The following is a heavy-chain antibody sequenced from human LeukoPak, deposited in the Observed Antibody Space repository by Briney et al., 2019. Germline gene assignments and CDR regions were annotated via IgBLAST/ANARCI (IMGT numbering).Heavy chain of an antibody. CDR2: IRYDGSNK. CDR1: GFTFSSYG. CDR3: AKDSDGVDTAMVN. J-gene: IGHJ4*02. V-gene: IGHV3-30*02. D-gene: IGHD5-18*01. Sequence: GGSLRLSCAASGFTFSSYGMHWVRQAPGKGLEWVAFIRYDGSNKYYADSVKGRFTISRDNSKNTLYLKMNSLRAEDTAVYYCAKDSDGVDTAMVNWGQGTLVTVSS.